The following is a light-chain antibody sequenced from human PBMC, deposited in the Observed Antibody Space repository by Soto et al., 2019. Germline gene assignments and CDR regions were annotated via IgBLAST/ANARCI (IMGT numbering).Light chain of an antibody. V-gene: IGKV1-8*01. CDR1: QGISSY. CDR3: QQYYSYPSFT. CDR2: AAS. J-gene: IGKJ5*01. Sequence: AIRMTQSPSSLSASTGDRVTITCRASQGISSYLAWYQQKPGKAPKLLIYAASTLQSGVPSRFSGSGSGTDFTLTISCLQSEDCATYYCQQYYSYPSFTFGQGTRREIK.